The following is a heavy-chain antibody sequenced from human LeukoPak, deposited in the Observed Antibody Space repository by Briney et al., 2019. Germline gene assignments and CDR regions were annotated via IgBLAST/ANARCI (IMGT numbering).Heavy chain of an antibody. CDR3: AREKGFRMDSDI. CDR2: INGGNGNT. J-gene: IGHJ3*02. CDR1: GYTFTSYA. D-gene: IGHD1-14*01. V-gene: IGHV1-3*01. Sequence: ASVKVSCKASGYTFTSYAMHLMRQAPGQRLEWMGWINGGNGNTKYSQKFQGRVTITRDTSASTAYMELSSLRSEDTAVYYCAREKGFRMDSDIWCQGTMVTVSS.